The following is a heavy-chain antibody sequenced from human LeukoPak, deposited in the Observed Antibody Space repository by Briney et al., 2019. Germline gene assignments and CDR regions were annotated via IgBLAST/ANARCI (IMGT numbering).Heavy chain of an antibody. CDR1: GGSISSYY. Sequence: SETLSLTCTVSGGSISSYYWSWIRQPPGKGLKWIGYIYYSGSTNYNPSLKSRVTISVDTSKNQFSLKLSSVTAADTAVYYCARGGSSSWYVDWGQGTLVTVSS. D-gene: IGHD6-13*01. CDR3: ARGGSSSWYVD. V-gene: IGHV4-59*12. J-gene: IGHJ4*02. CDR2: IYYSGST.